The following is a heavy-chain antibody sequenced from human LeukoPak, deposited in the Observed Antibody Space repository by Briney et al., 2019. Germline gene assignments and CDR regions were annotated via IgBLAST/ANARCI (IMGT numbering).Heavy chain of an antibody. D-gene: IGHD6-13*01. CDR3: ARDQEWLPTWTLIAAAGIDY. Sequence: GASVEVSCKASGYTFTSYGISWVRQAPGQGLEWMGWISAYNGNTNYAQKLQGRVTITTDTSTRPPNMELTCLRSDHTAVYYCARDQEWLPTWTLIAAAGIDYWGQGTLVTVSS. J-gene: IGHJ4*02. CDR1: GYTFTSYG. V-gene: IGHV1-18*01. CDR2: ISAYNGNT.